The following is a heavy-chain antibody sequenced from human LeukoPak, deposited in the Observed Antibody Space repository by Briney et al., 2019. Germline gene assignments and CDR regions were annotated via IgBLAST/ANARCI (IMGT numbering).Heavy chain of an antibody. CDR3: ARGRVSSSTWYSTYYYFFYMDF. CDR1: GGSFSGYY. D-gene: IGHD4-11*01. Sequence: SETLSLTCAVYGGSFSGYYWSWIRQSPGKGLEWIGRIYTSGSTNYNPSLKSRVTMSVDTSKNQFSLKLSSVTAADTAVYFCARGRVSSSTWYSTYYYFFYMDFWGKGTTVTVSS. CDR2: IYTSGST. V-gene: IGHV4-59*10. J-gene: IGHJ6*03.